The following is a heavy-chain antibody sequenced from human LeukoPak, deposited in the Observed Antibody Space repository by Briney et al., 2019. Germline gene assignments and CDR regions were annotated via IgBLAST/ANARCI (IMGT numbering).Heavy chain of an antibody. CDR2: IIPIFGTA. V-gene: IGHV1-69*13. J-gene: IGHJ5*02. D-gene: IGHD4-17*01. CDR3: ARAGGDYPYNWFDP. Sequence: SVKVSCKASGGTFISYAISWVRQAPGQGLEWMGGIIPIFGTANYAQKFQGRVTITADESTSTAYMELSSLRSEDTAAYYCARAGGDYPYNWFDPWGQGTLVTVSS. CDR1: GGTFISYA.